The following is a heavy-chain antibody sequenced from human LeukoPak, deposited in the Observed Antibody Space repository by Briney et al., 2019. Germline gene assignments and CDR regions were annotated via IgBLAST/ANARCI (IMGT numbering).Heavy chain of an antibody. D-gene: IGHD2-2*01. CDR2: IWSSSTTI. J-gene: IGHJ5*02. CDR1: GXTIRNYA. Sequence: PGGSLRLSCAASGXTIRNYAMNWVRQAPGKGLEWVSSIWSSSTTIFYADSLKGRFTISRDNAKNSLFLQMNSLSAEDTAVYYCAKLLSGYCSRTSCLNWFDPWGQGTLVTVSS. CDR3: AKLLSGYCSRTSCLNWFDP. V-gene: IGHV3-21*01.